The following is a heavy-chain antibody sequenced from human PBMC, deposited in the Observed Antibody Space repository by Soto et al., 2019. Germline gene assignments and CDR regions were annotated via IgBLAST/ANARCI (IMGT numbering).Heavy chain of an antibody. V-gene: IGHV3-21*01. Sequence: EVQLVESGGGLVKPGGSLRLSCAASGFTFSSFRMNWVRQAPGKGLQWVSSISGSSGFTYYADSVKGRFTISRDNAKNSLYLQMNGLSVEDTAVYYCAREGGSCWSHFDSWGQGTLVTVYS. CDR1: GFTFSSFR. D-gene: IGHD6-13*01. J-gene: IGHJ4*02. CDR2: ISGSSGFT. CDR3: AREGGSCWSHFDS.